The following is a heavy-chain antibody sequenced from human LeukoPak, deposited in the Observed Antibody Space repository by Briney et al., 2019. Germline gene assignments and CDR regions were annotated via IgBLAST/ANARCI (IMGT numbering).Heavy chain of an antibody. CDR2: MNPNSGNT. CDR1: GYTFTSYD. V-gene: IGHV1-8*01. J-gene: IGHJ4*02. Sequence: ASVKVSCKASGYTFTSYDINWVRRATGQGLEWMGWMNPNSGNTGYAQKFQGRVTMTRNTSISTAYMELSSLRSEDTAVYYCARVGGYRSSTSCYTYWGQGTLVTVSS. D-gene: IGHD2-2*02. CDR3: ARVGGYRSSTSCYTY.